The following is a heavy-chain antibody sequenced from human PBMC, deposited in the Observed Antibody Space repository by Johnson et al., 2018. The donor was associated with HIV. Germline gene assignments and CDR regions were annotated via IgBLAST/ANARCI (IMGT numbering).Heavy chain of an antibody. CDR3: ARAPGWFDAFDI. J-gene: IGHJ3*02. D-gene: IGHD6-19*01. CDR1: GFTFSSYA. V-gene: IGHV3-23*04. Sequence: EVQLVESGGDLVKPGGSLRLSCAASGFTFSSYAMSWVRQAPGKGLEWVSAISGSGGSTYYADSVKGRFTISRDNSKNTLYLQMGSLRAEDMAVYYCARAPGWFDAFDIWGQGTMVTVSS. CDR2: ISGSGGST.